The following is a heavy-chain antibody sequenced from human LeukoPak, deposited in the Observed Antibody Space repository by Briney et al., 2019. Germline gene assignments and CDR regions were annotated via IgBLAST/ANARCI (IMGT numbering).Heavy chain of an antibody. V-gene: IGHV1-2*06. CDR3: ARVPMIVVVITSDFLDY. CDR1: GYTFTGYY. J-gene: IGHJ4*02. CDR2: INPNSGGT. Sequence: ASVKVSCKASGYTFTGYYMHWVRQAPGQGLEWMGRINPNSGGTNCAQKFQGRVTMTRDTSISTAYMELSRLRSDDTAVYYCARVPMIVVVITSDFLDYWGQGTLVTVSS. D-gene: IGHD3-22*01.